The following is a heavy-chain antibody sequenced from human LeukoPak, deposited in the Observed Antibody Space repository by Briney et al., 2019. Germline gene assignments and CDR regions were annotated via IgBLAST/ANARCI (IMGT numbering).Heavy chain of an antibody. D-gene: IGHD2-2*01. CDR3: AREILEDIVVVPAATIYYYYYYMDV. CDR2: ISSSSSYI. J-gene: IGHJ6*03. CDR1: GFTFSSYS. V-gene: IGHV3-21*01. Sequence: KPGGSLRLSCAASGFTFSSYSMNWVRQAPGKGLEWVSSISSSSSYIYYADSVKGRFTISRDNAKNSLYLQMNSLRAEDTAVYYCAREILEDIVVVPAATIYYYYYYMDVWGKGTTVTVS.